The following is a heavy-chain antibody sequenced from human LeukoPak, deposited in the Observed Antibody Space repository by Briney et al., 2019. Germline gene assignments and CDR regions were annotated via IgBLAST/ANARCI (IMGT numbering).Heavy chain of an antibody. D-gene: IGHD3-10*01. CDR3: VSHRSRDFDAFDI. CDR1: GGSISSSSYY. CDR2: IYYSGST. V-gene: IGHV4-39*01. Sequence: PSETLSLTCTVSGGSISSSSYYWGWIRQPPGKGLEWIGSIYYSGSTYYNPSLKSRVTISVDTSKNQFSLKLSSVTAADTAVYYCVSHRSRDFDAFDIWGQGTMVTVSS. J-gene: IGHJ3*02.